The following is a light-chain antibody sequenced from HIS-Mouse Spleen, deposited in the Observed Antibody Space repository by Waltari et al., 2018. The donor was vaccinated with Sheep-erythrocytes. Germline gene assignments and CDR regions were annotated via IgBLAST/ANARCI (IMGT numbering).Light chain of an antibody. Sequence: QSALTQPASVSGSPGQSLTISCTGTSRDVGSYNLVSWYQQHPGKATKLMIYEGSKRPSGVSNRFSGSKSGNTASLTISGLQAEDEADYYCCSYAGSSTLVFGGGTKLTVL. J-gene: IGLJ2*01. CDR1: SRDVGSYNL. CDR2: EGS. CDR3: CSYAGSSTLV. V-gene: IGLV2-23*01.